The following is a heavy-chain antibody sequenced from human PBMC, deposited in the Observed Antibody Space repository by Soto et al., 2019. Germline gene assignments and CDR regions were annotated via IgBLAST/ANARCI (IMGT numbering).Heavy chain of an antibody. Sequence: GGSLRLSCTASGFTFGDYAMSWVRQAPGKGLEWVGFIRSKAYGGTTEYAASGKGRFTISRDDSKSIAYLQMNSLKTEDTAVYYCTSDSPNSSGWFYYYYYYGMDVWGQGTTVTVSS. CDR3: TSDSPNSSGWFYYYYYYGMDV. V-gene: IGHV3-49*04. J-gene: IGHJ6*02. CDR1: GFTFGDYA. D-gene: IGHD6-19*01. CDR2: IRSKAYGGTT.